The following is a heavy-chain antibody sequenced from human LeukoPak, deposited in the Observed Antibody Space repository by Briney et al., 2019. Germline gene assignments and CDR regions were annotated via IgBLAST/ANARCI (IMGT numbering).Heavy chain of an antibody. CDR3: VRSGRTARF. V-gene: IGHV1-8*01. CDR1: GYTFTSYD. CDR2: INPNSGNT. J-gene: IGHJ4*02. Sequence: GASVKVSCKASGYTFTSYDINWVRQDTGQGLEWMGWINPNSGNTGYAQKFQGRVTVTRDSSISTAYLELASLRSDDTAVYYCVRSGRTARFWGQGTLVTVSS. D-gene: IGHD2-15*01.